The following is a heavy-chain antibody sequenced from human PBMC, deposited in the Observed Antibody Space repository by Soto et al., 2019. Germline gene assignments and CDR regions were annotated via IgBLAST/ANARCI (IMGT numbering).Heavy chain of an antibody. D-gene: IGHD6-13*01. J-gene: IGHJ3*02. V-gene: IGHV4-34*01. CDR1: GGSFSGYY. CDR2: INHSGST. CDR3: ARKPLSSRGPFDI. Sequence: QVQLQQWGAGLLKPLETLSLTCAVYGGSFSGYYWSWIRQPPGKGLEWIGEINHSGSTNYNPSLKSRVTISVDTSKNQFSLKLSSVTAADTAVYYCARKPLSSRGPFDIWGQGTMVTVSS.